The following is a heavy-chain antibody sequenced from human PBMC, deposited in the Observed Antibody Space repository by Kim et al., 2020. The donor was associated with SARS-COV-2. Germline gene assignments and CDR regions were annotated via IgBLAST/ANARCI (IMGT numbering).Heavy chain of an antibody. CDR3: ARFSYYDILTGLGAGYYYGMDV. CDR2: MNPNSGNT. Sequence: ASVKVSCKASGYTFTSYDINWVRQATGQGLEWMGWMNPNSGNTGYAQKFQGRVTMTRNTSISTAYMELSSLRSEDTAVYYCARFSYYDILTGLGAGYYYGMDVWGQGTTVTVSS. J-gene: IGHJ6*02. D-gene: IGHD3-9*01. CDR1: GYTFTSYD. V-gene: IGHV1-8*01.